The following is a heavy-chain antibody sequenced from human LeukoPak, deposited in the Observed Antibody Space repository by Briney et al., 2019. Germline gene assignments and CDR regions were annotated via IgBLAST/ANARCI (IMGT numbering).Heavy chain of an antibody. Sequence: GGSLRLSCAASGFTFDDYGMSWVHQAPGKGLEWVSAISGSGGSTYYADSVKGRFTISRDNSKNTLYLQVNSLRAEDTAVYYCAKTPPWSIYDSSGYYTYYYYYYYMDVWGKGTTVTISS. D-gene: IGHD3-22*01. J-gene: IGHJ6*03. CDR3: AKTPPWSIYDSSGYYTYYYYYYYMDV. CDR2: ISGSGGST. CDR1: GFTFDDYG. V-gene: IGHV3-23*01.